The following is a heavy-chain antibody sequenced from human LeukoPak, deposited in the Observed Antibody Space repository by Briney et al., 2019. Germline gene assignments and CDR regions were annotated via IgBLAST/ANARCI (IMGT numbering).Heavy chain of an antibody. D-gene: IGHD5-24*01. Sequence: LTGGSLRLSCAASGFTFSSYAMHWVRQAPGKGLEWVAVISYDGSNKYYADSVKGRFTISRDNSKNTLYLQMNSLRAEDTAVYYCARDLEKEMATIPDYWGQGTLVTVSS. CDR2: ISYDGSNK. CDR1: GFTFSSYA. V-gene: IGHV3-30-3*01. J-gene: IGHJ4*02. CDR3: ARDLEKEMATIPDY.